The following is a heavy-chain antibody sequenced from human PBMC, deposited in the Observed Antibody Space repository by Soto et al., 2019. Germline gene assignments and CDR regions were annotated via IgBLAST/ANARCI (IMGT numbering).Heavy chain of an antibody. V-gene: IGHV3-74*01. CDR2: INGDGTIT. CDR3: VRDFR. Sequence: EVQLVESGGGLVQPGGSLRLSCAASGFNFNNLWIYWVRQTPEKGLVWVAGINGDGTITAYADSVKGRFTISRDNAKSTLYLQMNSLTIEDTALYYCVRDFRWGQGTLVTVSS. J-gene: IGHJ1*01. CDR1: GFNFNNLW.